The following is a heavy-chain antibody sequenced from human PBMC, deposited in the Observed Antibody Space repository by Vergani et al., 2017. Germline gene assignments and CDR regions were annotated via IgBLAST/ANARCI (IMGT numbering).Heavy chain of an antibody. J-gene: IGHJ6*03. CDR1: GFTFSSYS. Sequence: EVQLVESGGGLVKPGGSLRLSCAASGFTFSSYSMNWVRQAPGKGLEWVSSISSSSSYIYYADSVKGRFTISRDNAKNSLYLQMNSLRAEDTAVYYCARESSSWHDYYYYYYMDVWGKGP. CDR3: ARESSSWHDYYYYYYMDV. D-gene: IGHD6-13*01. V-gene: IGHV3-21*01. CDR2: ISSSSSYI.